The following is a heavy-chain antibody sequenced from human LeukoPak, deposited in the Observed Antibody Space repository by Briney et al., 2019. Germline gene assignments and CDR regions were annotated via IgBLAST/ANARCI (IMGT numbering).Heavy chain of an antibody. Sequence: NLGESLKISCKGLGYSFSSYWNAWVRQRPGKGLEWMGIIYPGGSETRYDPSFQGQVTISADGSTSTAYLQWSSLRASDTAMYYCARASRDGYNQNFDHWGQGTLVTVSS. V-gene: IGHV5-51*01. CDR3: ARASRDGYNQNFDH. J-gene: IGHJ4*02. CDR2: IYPGGSET. D-gene: IGHD5-24*01. CDR1: GYSFSSYW.